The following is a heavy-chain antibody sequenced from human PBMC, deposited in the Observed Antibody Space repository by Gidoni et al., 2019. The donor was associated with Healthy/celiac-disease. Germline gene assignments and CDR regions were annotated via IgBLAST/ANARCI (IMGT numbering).Heavy chain of an antibody. CDR1: GFTFSSYA. D-gene: IGHD4-17*01. Sequence: EVQLLESGGGLVPPGGSLRLSCAASGFTFSSYAMSWVRQAPGKGLEWVSAISGSGGSTYYADSVKGRFTISRDNSKNTLYLQMNSLRAEDTAVYYCAKITVTTLHYYYGMDVWGQGTTVTVSS. CDR3: AKITVTTLHYYYGMDV. V-gene: IGHV3-23*01. CDR2: ISGSGGST. J-gene: IGHJ6*02.